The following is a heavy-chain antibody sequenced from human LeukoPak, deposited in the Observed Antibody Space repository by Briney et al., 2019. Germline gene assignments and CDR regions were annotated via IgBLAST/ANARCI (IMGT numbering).Heavy chain of an antibody. CDR3: AKEGRSLQTY. Sequence: PGGSLRLSCAASGFTFSSYAMSWVRQAPGKGLEWVANIKEDGTETYYVDSVKGRFTISRDNAKNSLYLQMNSLRVEDTAVYYCAKEGRSLQTYWGRGTLVTVSS. J-gene: IGHJ4*02. D-gene: IGHD5-24*01. CDR1: GFTFSSYA. V-gene: IGHV3-7*03. CDR2: IKEDGTET.